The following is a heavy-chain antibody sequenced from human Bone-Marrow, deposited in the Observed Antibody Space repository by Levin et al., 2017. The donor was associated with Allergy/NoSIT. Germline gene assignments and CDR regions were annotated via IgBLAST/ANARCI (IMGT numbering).Heavy chain of an antibody. CDR3: AKVRRGLDAFDI. V-gene: IGHV3-23*01. J-gene: IGHJ3*02. CDR1: GFIFSSSA. Sequence: GGSLRLSCAASGFIFSSSAMSWVRQAPGKGLEWVSSISGSDDSTYYTDSVKGRLTISIDNYKNTIYLQMNSLRAADTAGYYCAKVRRGLDAFDIWGQGTMVTVSS. D-gene: IGHD3/OR15-3a*01. CDR2: ISGSDDST.